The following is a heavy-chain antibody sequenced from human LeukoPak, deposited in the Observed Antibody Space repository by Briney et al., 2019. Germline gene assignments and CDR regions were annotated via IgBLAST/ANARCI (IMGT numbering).Heavy chain of an antibody. CDR1: GYTFTGYY. J-gene: IGHJ4*02. CDR3: ATGPYYDILTGPFDY. Sequence: ASVKVSCKASGYTFTGYYMHWVRQAPGQGLEWMGWINPNSGGTNYAQKFQGRVTMTEDTSTDTAYMELSSLRSEDTAVYYCATGPYYDILTGPFDYWGQGTLVTVSS. V-gene: IGHV1-2*02. CDR2: INPNSGGT. D-gene: IGHD3-9*01.